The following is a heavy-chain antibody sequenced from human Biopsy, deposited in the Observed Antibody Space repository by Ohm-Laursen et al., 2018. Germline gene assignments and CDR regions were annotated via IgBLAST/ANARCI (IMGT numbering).Heavy chain of an antibody. CDR1: GDSISSYY. V-gene: IGHV4-59*01. CDR3: ARDRGYYSDRTVPGYFDL. D-gene: IGHD3-22*01. Sequence: SETLSLTCTASGDSISSYYWSWIRQPPGKGLEWIGYVYYTGSTDYNPSLQSRVTISVDTSKNHFSLRLRSVTPADTAIYYCARDRGYYSDRTVPGYFDLWGRNTLVTVSS. J-gene: IGHJ2*01. CDR2: VYYTGST.